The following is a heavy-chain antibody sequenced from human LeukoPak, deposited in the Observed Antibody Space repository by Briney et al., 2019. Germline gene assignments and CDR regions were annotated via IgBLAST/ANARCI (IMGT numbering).Heavy chain of an antibody. CDR2: IYSGGST. CDR1: GFTVSSNY. CDR3: AKRGYSYGTLGAFDI. D-gene: IGHD5-18*01. V-gene: IGHV3-53*01. Sequence: GGSLRLSCAASGFTVSSNYMSWVRQAPGKGLEWVSVIYSGGSTYYADSVKGRFTISRDNSKNTLYLQMNSLRAEDTAVYYCAKRGYSYGTLGAFDIWGQGTMVTVSS. J-gene: IGHJ3*02.